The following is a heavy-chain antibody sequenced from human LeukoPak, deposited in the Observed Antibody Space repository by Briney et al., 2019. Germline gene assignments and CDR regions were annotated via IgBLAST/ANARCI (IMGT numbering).Heavy chain of an antibody. J-gene: IGHJ4*02. V-gene: IGHV3-23*01. CDR3: AKTGIAAAGHTRPNYFDY. CDR2: ISGSGGST. Sequence: GGSLRLSCAASGFTFSSYAMSWVRQAPGKGLEWVSAISGSGGSTYYADSVKGRFTISRDNSKNTLYLQMNSLRAEDTAVYYCAKTGIAAAGHTRPNYFDYWGQGTLVTVSS. D-gene: IGHD6-13*01. CDR1: GFTFSSYA.